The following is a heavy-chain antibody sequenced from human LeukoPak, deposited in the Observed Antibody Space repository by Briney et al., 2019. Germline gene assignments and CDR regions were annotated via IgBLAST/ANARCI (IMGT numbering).Heavy chain of an antibody. CDR2: IKWNSGTV. D-gene: IGHD1-26*01. V-gene: IGHV3-9*03. CDR1: GFTFSSYG. Sequence: GGSLRLSCAASGFTFSSYGMSWVRQAPGKGLEWVSGIKWNSGTVGYADSVKGRFTISRDNAKNSLYLQMNSLRAEDMALYYCAKAYSGSYSVDAFDIWGQGTMVTVS. CDR3: AKAYSGSYSVDAFDI. J-gene: IGHJ3*02.